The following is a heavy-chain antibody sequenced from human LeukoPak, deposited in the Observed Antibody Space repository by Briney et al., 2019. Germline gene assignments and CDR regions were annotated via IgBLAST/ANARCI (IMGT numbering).Heavy chain of an antibody. CDR2: INAGNGNT. CDR1: GYTFTSYA. CDR3: VRVIREPAYYGSGSYYLDY. J-gene: IGHJ4*02. D-gene: IGHD3-10*01. Sequence: ASVKVSCKASGYTFTSYAMHWVRQAPGQRLEWMGWINAGNGNTKYSQKFQGRVTITRDTSASTAYMELSSLRSEDTAVYYCVRVIREPAYYGSGSYYLDYWGQGTLVTVSS. V-gene: IGHV1-3*01.